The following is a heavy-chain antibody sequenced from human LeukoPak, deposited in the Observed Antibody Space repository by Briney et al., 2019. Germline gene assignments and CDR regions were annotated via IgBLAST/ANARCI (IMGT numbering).Heavy chain of an antibody. CDR2: ISYDGSNK. Sequence: GRSLRLSCAGSGFTFSSYAMHWVRQAPGKGLEWVAVISYDGSNKYYADSVKGRFTISRDNSKNTLYLQMNSLRAEDTAVYYCARVVWGIAAGASDYWGQGTLVTVSS. D-gene: IGHD6-25*01. J-gene: IGHJ4*02. V-gene: IGHV3-30*04. CDR3: ARVVWGIAAGASDY. CDR1: GFTFSSYA.